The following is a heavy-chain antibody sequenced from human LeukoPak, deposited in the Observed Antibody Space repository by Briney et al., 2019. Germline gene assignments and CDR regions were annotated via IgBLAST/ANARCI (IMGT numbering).Heavy chain of an antibody. CDR1: GGSINSETYY. D-gene: IGHD3/OR15-3a*01. V-gene: IGHV4-31*11. J-gene: IGHJ4*02. Sequence: MPSETLSLTCAVSGGSINSETYYWAWIRQNPGKDLEWIGYIYRTGITYPNPSLKSRVSMSIDTSKNQFSLKLTSVTAADTAVYFCARASWTDFFLDYWGQGTLLSVSS. CDR2: IYRTGIT. CDR3: ARASWTDFFLDY.